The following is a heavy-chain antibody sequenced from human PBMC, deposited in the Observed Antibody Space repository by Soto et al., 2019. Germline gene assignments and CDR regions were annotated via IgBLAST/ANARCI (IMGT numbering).Heavy chain of an antibody. CDR2: ISTTRNYT. CDR3: ARVSRDYHLYYFDY. D-gene: IGHD2-21*01. Sequence: PVGSLRLSCIVSGFTFSDHFMAWVRQAPGKGLEWVSDISTTRNYTKYADSVKGRFSMSRDNARNSVYLQMNRLRADDTAVYYCARVSRDYHLYYFDYWGQGALVTVSS. J-gene: IGHJ4*02. V-gene: IGHV3-11*06. CDR1: GFTFSDHF.